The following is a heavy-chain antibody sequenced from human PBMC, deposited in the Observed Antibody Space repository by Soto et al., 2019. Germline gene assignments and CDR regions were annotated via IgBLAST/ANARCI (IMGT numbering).Heavy chain of an antibody. CDR3: ASLDIVVTSFDY. J-gene: IGHJ4*02. CDR2: VHHSVNS. Sequence: QLQLQESGPGLVKPSETLSLTCTVSGGSISSSPYFWGWIRQPPGKGLEWIGSVHHSVNSYYNPSLKSRVTISVDTSKSQFSLNLSFVTAADTAVYYCASLDIVVTSFDYWGQGTLVTVSS. V-gene: IGHV4-39*01. D-gene: IGHD2-21*01. CDR1: GGSISSSPYF.